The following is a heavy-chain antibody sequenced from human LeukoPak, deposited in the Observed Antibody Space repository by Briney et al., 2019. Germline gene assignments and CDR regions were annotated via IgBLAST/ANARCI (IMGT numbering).Heavy chain of an antibody. CDR1: GSRFTSYW. Sequence: GASLKISGKGSGSRFTSYWIGGVRRMPGKGLGWMGIIYPGDSDTRYSPSFQGQVTISADKYISTAYLQWSGLKASDTAMYYCARTVSGSYYGGFDYWGQGTLVTVSS. CDR3: ARTVSGSYYGGFDY. V-gene: IGHV5-51*01. D-gene: IGHD1-26*01. J-gene: IGHJ4*02. CDR2: IYPGDSDT.